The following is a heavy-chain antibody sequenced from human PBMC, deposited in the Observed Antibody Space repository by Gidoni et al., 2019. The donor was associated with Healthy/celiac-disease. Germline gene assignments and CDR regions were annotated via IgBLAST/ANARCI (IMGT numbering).Heavy chain of an antibody. CDR1: GFTFSSYS. D-gene: IGHD6-19*01. Sequence: EVQLVESGGGLVQPGGSLRLSCAASGFTFSSYSMNWVRQAPGKGLEWVSYISSSSSTIYYADSVKGRFTISRDNAKNSLYLQMNSLRDEDTAVYYCARAGLSGWYPTASFDYWGQGTLVTVSS. CDR3: ARAGLSGWYPTASFDY. CDR2: ISSSSSTI. V-gene: IGHV3-48*02. J-gene: IGHJ4*02.